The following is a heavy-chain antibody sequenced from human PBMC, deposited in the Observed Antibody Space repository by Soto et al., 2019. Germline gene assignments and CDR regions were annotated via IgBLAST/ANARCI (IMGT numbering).Heavy chain of an antibody. J-gene: IGHJ5*02. CDR2: INPNSGGT. CDR3: ARDCGQSYSSSYFSP. Sequence: QVQLVQSGAEVKKPGASVKVSCKASGYTFTGYYMHWVRQAPGQGLEWMGWINPNSGGTNYAQKFQGWVTMTRDTSISTAYMELSRLRSDDTAVYYCARDCGQSYSSSYFSPWGQGTLVTVSS. V-gene: IGHV1-2*04. D-gene: IGHD6-6*01. CDR1: GYTFTGYY.